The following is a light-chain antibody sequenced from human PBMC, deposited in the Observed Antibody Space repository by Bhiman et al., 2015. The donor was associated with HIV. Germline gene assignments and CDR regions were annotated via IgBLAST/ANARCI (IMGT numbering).Light chain of an antibody. CDR3: QSYDINLSGWV. CDR1: SSNIGAGYD. V-gene: IGLV1-40*01. J-gene: IGLJ3*02. Sequence: QSVLTQPPSVSGAPGQRVTISCTGSSSNIGAGYDVHWFQQLPKTAPKLLIYGNSNRPSGVPDRFSGSKSGTSASLAITGLQAEDEADYCQSYDINLSGWVFGGGTKLTVL. CDR2: GNS.